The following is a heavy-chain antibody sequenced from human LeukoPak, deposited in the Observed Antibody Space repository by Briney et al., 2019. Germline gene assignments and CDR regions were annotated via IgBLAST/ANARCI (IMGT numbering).Heavy chain of an antibody. CDR1: GGTFSSYA. V-gene: IGHV1-69*06. D-gene: IGHD2-15*01. Sequence: SVKVSCKASGGTFSSYAISWVRQAPGQGLEWMGGIIPIFGTANYAQKFQGRVTITADKSTSAAYMELSSLRSEDTAVYYCARGGTKVGYCSGGSCSHYYYYMDVWGKGTTVTISS. J-gene: IGHJ6*03. CDR3: ARGGTKVGYCSGGSCSHYYYYMDV. CDR2: IIPIFGTA.